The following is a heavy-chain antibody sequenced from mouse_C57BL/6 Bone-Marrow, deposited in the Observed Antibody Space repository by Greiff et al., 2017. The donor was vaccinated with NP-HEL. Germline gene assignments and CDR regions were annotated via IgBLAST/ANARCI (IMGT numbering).Heavy chain of an antibody. D-gene: IGHD4-1*01. J-gene: IGHJ3*01. CDR2: IDPENGDT. CDR1: GFNIKDDY. V-gene: IGHV14-4*01. Sequence: EVQLQQSGAELVRPGASVKLSCTASGFNIKDDYMHWVKQRPEQGLEWIGWIDPENGDTEYASKFQGKATITADTSSNTAYLQLSSLTSEDTAVYYWTTGDWAWFAYWGQGTLVTVSA. CDR3: TTGDWAWFAY.